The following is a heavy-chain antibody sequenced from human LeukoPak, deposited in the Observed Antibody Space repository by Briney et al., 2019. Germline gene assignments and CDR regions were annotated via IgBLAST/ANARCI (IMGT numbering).Heavy chain of an antibody. CDR2: IRSKAYGGTT. Sequence: PGGSLRLSCTASGFTFGDYAMSWVRQAPGKGLEWVGFIRSKAYGGTTEYAASVKGRFTISRDDSKSIAYLQMNSLKTEDTAVYYCTLGVNYFDYWGRGTLVTVSS. V-gene: IGHV3-49*04. CDR3: TLGVNYFDY. CDR1: GFTFGDYA. J-gene: IGHJ4*02.